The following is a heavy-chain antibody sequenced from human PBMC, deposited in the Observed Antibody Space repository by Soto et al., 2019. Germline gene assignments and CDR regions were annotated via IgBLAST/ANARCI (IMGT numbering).Heavy chain of an antibody. V-gene: IGHV3-33*01. J-gene: IGHJ5*02. Sequence: QVQLVESGGGVVQPGRSLRLSGVASGFTISSYGMHWVRQAPGKGLEWVAVKWHDGSNEYYADAVKGRFTISRDISKNALYLHRNSLRVGDRVSLYCAGASAEGWFEPWGPGNLVTVSS. CDR2: KWHDGSNE. D-gene: IGHD2-2*01. CDR3: AGASAEGWFEP. CDR1: GFTISSYG.